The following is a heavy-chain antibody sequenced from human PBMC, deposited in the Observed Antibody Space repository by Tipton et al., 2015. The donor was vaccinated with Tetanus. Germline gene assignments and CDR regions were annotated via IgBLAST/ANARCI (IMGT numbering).Heavy chain of an antibody. CDR1: GDSVSSNGFA. CDR3: VRGASWGKGWYFDL. J-gene: IGHJ2*01. Sequence: GLVKPSQTLSLTCAISGDSVSSNGFAWNWIRQSPSRGLEWLGRTYYQSKWYYDYALSVKSRISINPDTSKNQFSLQLNSVTPEDAARYYCVRGASWGKGWYFDLWGRGTLVTVSS. D-gene: IGHD3-16*01. V-gene: IGHV6-1*01. CDR2: TYYQSKWYY.